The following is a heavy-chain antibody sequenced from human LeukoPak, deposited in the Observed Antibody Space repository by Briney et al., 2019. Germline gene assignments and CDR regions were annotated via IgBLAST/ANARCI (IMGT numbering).Heavy chain of an antibody. CDR1: GGSFSGYY. CDR3: ARGFNWNYGWFDL. J-gene: IGHJ5*02. CDR2: INHSGST. D-gene: IGHD1-7*01. Sequence: PSETLSLTCAVYGGSFSGYYWSWIRQPPGKGLEWIGEINHSGSTNYNPSLKSRVTISVDTSKNQFSLKLSSVTAADTAVYYCARGFNWNYGWFDLWGQGTLVTVSS. V-gene: IGHV4-34*01.